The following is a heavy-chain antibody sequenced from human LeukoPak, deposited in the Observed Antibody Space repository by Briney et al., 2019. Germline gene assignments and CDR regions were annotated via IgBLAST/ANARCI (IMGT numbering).Heavy chain of an antibody. J-gene: IGHJ4*02. Sequence: GGSLRLSCAASGFTVSSNYMSWVRQAPGKGLEWVSLINSGGSTYYADSAKGRFTISRDNSKNTLYLQMNSLRAEDTAVYYCARDYYSSSHFGYWGQGTLVTVSS. D-gene: IGHD6-13*01. V-gene: IGHV3-53*01. CDR1: GFTVSSNY. CDR3: ARDYYSSSHFGY. CDR2: INSGGST.